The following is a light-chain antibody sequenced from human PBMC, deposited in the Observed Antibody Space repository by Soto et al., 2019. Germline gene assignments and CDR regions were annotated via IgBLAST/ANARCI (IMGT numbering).Light chain of an antibody. CDR2: AAS. J-gene: IGKJ3*01. CDR1: PAISNY. V-gene: IGKV1-16*02. Sequence: DIQMTQSPSSLSASVGDRVTVTCRASPAISNYLAWFQQKPGIAPKSLIYAASGLQSGVPSKFSGSGCGTDLTITTSSLQPEDFATYYCQQYNSYPLFTFGPGTKVDIK. CDR3: QQYNSYPLFT.